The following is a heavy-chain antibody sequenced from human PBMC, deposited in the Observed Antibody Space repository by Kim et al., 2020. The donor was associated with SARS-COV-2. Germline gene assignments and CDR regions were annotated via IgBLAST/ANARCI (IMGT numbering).Heavy chain of an antibody. V-gene: IGHV4-59*08. CDR3: ARHANNWNSYYYGMDV. Sequence: SETLSLTCTVSGGSISSYYWSWIRQPPGKGLEWIGYIYYSGSTNYNPSLKSRVTISVDTSKNQFSLKLSSVTAADTAVYYCARHANNWNSYYYGMDVWGQGTTVTVSS. D-gene: IGHD1-1*01. CDR1: GGSISSYY. CDR2: IYYSGST. J-gene: IGHJ6*02.